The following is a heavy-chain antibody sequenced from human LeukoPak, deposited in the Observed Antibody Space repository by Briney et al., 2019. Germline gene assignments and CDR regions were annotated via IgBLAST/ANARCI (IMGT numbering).Heavy chain of an antibody. V-gene: IGHV6-1*01. Sequence: SQTLSLTCAISGDIVSSNSVAWNWIRQSPSRGPEWLGRTYYRSKWYIDYADSVKSRITISPDTSKNQFSLQLNSMTPEDTAIYYCARGRVSAFDIWGQGTMVTVSS. D-gene: IGHD2-8*01. CDR2: TYYRSKWYI. CDR1: GDIVSSNSVA. CDR3: ARGRVSAFDI. J-gene: IGHJ3*02.